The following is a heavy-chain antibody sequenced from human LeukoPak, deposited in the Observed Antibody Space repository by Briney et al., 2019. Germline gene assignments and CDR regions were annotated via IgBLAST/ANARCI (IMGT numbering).Heavy chain of an antibody. CDR3: TSIYY. V-gene: IGHV3-15*01. J-gene: IGHJ4*02. Sequence: GGSLRLSCVASGLSVRGSYMSWVRQAPGKGLEWVGRIKSKTAGGTTDYAAPVKGRFTISRDDSKNTLYLQMNSLKAEDTAMYYCTSIYYWGQGTLVTVSS. CDR1: GLSVRGSY. CDR2: IKSKTAGGTT.